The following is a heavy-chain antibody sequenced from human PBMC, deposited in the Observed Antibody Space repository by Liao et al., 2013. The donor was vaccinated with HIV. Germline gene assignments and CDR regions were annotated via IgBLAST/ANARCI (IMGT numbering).Heavy chain of an antibody. CDR1: GGSFSGYY. V-gene: IGHV4-34*01. D-gene: IGHD3-16*01. Sequence: QVQLQQWGAGLLKPSETLSLTCAVYGGSFSGYYWSWIRQPPGKGLEWIGEINHSGSTNYNPSLKSRVTISVDTSKNQFSLKLSSVTAADTAVYYCARGRPPMGRYNWFDPWGQGTLVTVSS. CDR2: INHSGST. J-gene: IGHJ5*02. CDR3: ARGRPPMGRYNWFDP.